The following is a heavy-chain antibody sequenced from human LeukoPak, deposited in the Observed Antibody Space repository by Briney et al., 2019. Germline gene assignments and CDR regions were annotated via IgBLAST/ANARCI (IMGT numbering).Heavy chain of an antibody. V-gene: IGHV3-7*01. Sequence: QAGGSLRLSCAASGFTFNSYAMSWVRQAPGKGPEWVANIKEDGSLKNYVDSVEGRFTVSRDNAKNTLYLQMNSLRLEDTAVYYCVRDWAPASMQAAPFDCWGQGTLVTVSS. D-gene: IGHD2/OR15-2a*01. J-gene: IGHJ4*02. CDR2: IKEDGSLK. CDR3: VRDWAPASMQAAPFDC. CDR1: GFTFNSYA.